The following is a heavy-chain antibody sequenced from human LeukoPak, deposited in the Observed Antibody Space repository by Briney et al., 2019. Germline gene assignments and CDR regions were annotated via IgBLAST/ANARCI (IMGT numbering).Heavy chain of an antibody. CDR2: IYYSGST. CDR1: GGSLSSSSYY. J-gene: IGHJ4*02. D-gene: IGHD6-13*01. Sequence: SETLSLTCTVSGGSLSSSSYYWGWLRQPPGKGLEWIGNIYYSGSTYYNPSLKSRVTISVDTSKNQFSLKLSSVTAADTAVYYCARAIAAAWYFDYWGQGTLVTVSS. CDR3: ARAIAAAWYFDY. V-gene: IGHV4-39*01.